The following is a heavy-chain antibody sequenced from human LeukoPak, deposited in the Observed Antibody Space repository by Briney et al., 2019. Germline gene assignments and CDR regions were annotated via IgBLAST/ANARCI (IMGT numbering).Heavy chain of an antibody. CDR1: GGTFSSYA. CDR2: IIPIFGTA. CDR3: ARGFERGSYYIPFDY. Sequence: ASVKVSCKASGGTFSSYAISWVRQAPGQGLEWMGGIIPIFGTANYAQKFQGRVTITADESTSTAYMELSSLRSEDTAVYYCARGFERGSYYIPFDYWGQGTLVTVSS. V-gene: IGHV1-69*13. D-gene: IGHD1-26*01. J-gene: IGHJ4*02.